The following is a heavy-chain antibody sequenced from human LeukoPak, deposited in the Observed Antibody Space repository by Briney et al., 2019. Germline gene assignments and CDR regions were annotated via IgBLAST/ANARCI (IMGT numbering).Heavy chain of an antibody. CDR1: GGSFSVYY. J-gene: IGHJ6*02. V-gene: IGHV4-34*01. CDR3: ARVVPAAEYGMDV. Sequence: PSETLSLTCAVYGGSFSVYYWSCIPHPPGKGLEWIGEINHSGSTNYNPSLKSRVTISVDTSKNQFSLKLSSVAAADTAVYYCARVVPAAEYGMDVWGQGTTVTVSS. CDR2: INHSGST. D-gene: IGHD2-2*01.